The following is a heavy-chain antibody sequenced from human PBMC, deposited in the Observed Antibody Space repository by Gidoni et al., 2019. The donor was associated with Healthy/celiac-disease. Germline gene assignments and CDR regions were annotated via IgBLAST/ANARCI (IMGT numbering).Heavy chain of an antibody. CDR1: GYSFTSYW. CDR3: ARGEVDGYSNFDY. Sequence: VPLLQSGAEVKKPGESLKISCQCSGYSFTSYWIGWVRQMPGKGLEWMGIIYPGDSDTRYSPPFQGQVTISADKSISTDYLQWSSLKASDTAMYYCARGEVDGYSNFDYWGQGTLVTVSS. D-gene: IGHD4-4*01. J-gene: IGHJ4*02. CDR2: IYPGDSDT. V-gene: IGHV5-51*03.